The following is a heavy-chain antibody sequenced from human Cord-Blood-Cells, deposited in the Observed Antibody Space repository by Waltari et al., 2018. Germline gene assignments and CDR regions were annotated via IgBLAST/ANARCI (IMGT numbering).Heavy chain of an antibody. Sequence: QVQLQQSGPGLVKPSQALSLTCAIPGDRVSSNSPAWNWIRQSPSRGLEWLGRTYYRSKWYNDYAVSVKSRIPINPDTSKNQFSLQLNSVTPEDTAVYYCASLNWGADAFDIWGQGTMVTVSS. CDR2: TYYRSKWYN. V-gene: IGHV6-1*01. J-gene: IGHJ3*02. CDR3: ASLNWGADAFDI. D-gene: IGHD7-27*01. CDR1: GDRVSSNSPA.